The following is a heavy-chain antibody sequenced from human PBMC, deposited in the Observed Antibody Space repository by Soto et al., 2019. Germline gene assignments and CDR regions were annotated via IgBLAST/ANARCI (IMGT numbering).Heavy chain of an antibody. CDR1: GFSLSTSGVG. J-gene: IGHJ4*02. D-gene: IGHD2-21*02. CDR2: IYWNDDT. V-gene: IGHV2-5*01. CDR3: AHQAYCGGDCYPDY. Sequence: QITLKESGPTLVKPTQTLTLTCTFSGFSLSTSGVGVGWIRQPPGKALEWLALIYWNDDTRYSPSLKSRLTITKDTSKNQVVLTMTNMDPVDTATYYCAHQAYCGGDCYPDYWGQGTLVTVSS.